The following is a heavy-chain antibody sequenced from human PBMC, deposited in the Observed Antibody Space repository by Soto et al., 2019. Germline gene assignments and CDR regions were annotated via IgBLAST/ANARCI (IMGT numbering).Heavy chain of an antibody. CDR2: ISGSGGST. Sequence: EVQLLESGGGLVQPGGSLRLSCAASGFTFSSYAMSWVHQAPGKGLEWVSAISGSGGSTYYADSVKGRFTNSRPNSKNTLYLQMNSLRADDTPVYYCAQDYSSRWYNWFHPSGQRTLVTVSS. J-gene: IGHJ5*02. CDR3: AQDYSSRWYNWFHP. D-gene: IGHD6-13*01. V-gene: IGHV3-23*01. CDR1: GFTFSSYA.